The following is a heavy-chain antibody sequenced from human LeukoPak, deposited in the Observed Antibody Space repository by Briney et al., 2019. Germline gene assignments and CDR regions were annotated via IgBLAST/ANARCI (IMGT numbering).Heavy chain of an antibody. D-gene: IGHD3-22*01. CDR2: IYTSGST. CDR1: GGSISSYY. Sequence: PSETLSLTCTVSGGSISSYYWSWIRQPAGKGLEWIGRIYTSGSTNYNPSLKSRVTMSVDTSKNQFSLKLSSVTAADTAVYYWARGGYYDSSGYSYYFDYWGQGTLVTVSS. V-gene: IGHV4-4*07. J-gene: IGHJ4*02. CDR3: ARGGYYDSSGYSYYFDY.